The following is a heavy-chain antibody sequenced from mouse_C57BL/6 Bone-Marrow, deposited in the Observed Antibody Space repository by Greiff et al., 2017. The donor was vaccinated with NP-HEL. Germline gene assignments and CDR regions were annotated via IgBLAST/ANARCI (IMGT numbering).Heavy chain of an antibody. J-gene: IGHJ3*01. V-gene: IGHV5-4*01. CDR3: AREGAAAY. Sequence: EVQWVESGGGLVKPGGSLKLSCAASGFTFSSYAMSWVRQTPEKRLEWVATISDGGSYTYYPDNVKGRFTISRDNAKNNLYLQMSHLKSEDTAMYYCAREGAAAYWGQGTLVTVSA. CDR1: GFTFSSYA. CDR2: ISDGGSYT. D-gene: IGHD3-3*01.